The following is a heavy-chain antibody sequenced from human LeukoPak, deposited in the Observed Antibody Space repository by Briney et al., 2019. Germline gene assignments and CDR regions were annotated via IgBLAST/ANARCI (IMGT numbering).Heavy chain of an antibody. CDR3: AREADS. V-gene: IGHV4-4*07. Sequence: SETLSLTCSVSGVSISSYYWTWIRQPAGKGLXXXXXXXXSXXTNYNPSLKSRVTMSLDTSKNQFSLKLNSVTAADTAVYYCAREADSWGQGTLVTVSS. CDR2: XXXSXXT. J-gene: IGHJ5*01. CDR1: GVSISSYY.